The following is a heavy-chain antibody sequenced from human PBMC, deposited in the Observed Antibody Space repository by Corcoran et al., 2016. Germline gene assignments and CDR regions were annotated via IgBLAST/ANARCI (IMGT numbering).Heavy chain of an antibody. CDR1: GYTFTSYY. J-gene: IGHJ6*02. CDR2: INPSGGST. Sequence: QVQLVQSGAEVKKPGASVKVSCKASGYTFTSYYMHWVRQAPGQGLEWMGIINPSGGSTSYAQKFQGRVTMTRDTSTSTVYMELSIMRSEDTAGYYCARDRVVDFCSGYYLYYYYGMDVWGQGTTVTVSS. D-gene: IGHD3-3*01. V-gene: IGHV1-46*01. CDR3: ARDRVVDFCSGYYLYYYYGMDV.